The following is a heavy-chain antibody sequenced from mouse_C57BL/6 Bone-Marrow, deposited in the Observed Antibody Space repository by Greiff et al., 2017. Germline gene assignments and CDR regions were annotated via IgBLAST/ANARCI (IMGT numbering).Heavy chain of an antibody. CDR1: GFTFSDYG. J-gene: IGHJ1*03. CDR3: AKYQEYYYGSRDIDV. V-gene: IGHV5-15*01. D-gene: IGHD1-1*01. CDR2: ISTLAYSI. Sequence: EVKLVESGGGLVQPGGSLKLSCAASGFTFSDYGMAWVRQAPRKGPEWVAFISTLAYSIYYADTVKGRFTLSIENAKNTLYLEMSRLRSEDTAVYYCAKYQEYYYGSRDIDVWGTGTTVTVSS.